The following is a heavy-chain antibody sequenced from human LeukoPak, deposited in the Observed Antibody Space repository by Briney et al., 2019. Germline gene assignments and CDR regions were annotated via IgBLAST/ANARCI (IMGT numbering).Heavy chain of an antibody. J-gene: IGHJ6*02. D-gene: IGHD3-10*01. Sequence: SETLSLTCAVYGGSFSGYYWSWIRQPPGKELEWIGEINHSGSTNYNPSRKSRVTISVDTSKNQFSLKLSSVTAADTAVYYCARERGFSRGYGSGRPLRDGMDVWGQGTTVTVSS. V-gene: IGHV4-34*01. CDR1: GGSFSGYY. CDR3: ARERGFSRGYGSGRPLRDGMDV. CDR2: INHSGST.